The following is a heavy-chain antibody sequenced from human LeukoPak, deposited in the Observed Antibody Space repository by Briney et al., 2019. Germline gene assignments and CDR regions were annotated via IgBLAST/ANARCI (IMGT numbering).Heavy chain of an antibody. CDR2: ISAYNGNT. Sequence: ASVKVSCKASGYTFTSYGISWVLQAPGQGLEWMGWISAYNGNTNYAQKLQGRVTMTTDTSTSTAYMELRSLRSDDTAVYYCARGHSLYYYDSSGYADYWGQGTLVTVSS. D-gene: IGHD3-22*01. V-gene: IGHV1-18*01. CDR1: GYTFTSYG. CDR3: ARGHSLYYYDSSGYADY. J-gene: IGHJ4*02.